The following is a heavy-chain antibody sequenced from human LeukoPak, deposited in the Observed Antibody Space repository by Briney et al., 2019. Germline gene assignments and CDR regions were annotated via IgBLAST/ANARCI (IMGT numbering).Heavy chain of an antibody. CDR3: AGEYCAGSWRAFDY. J-gene: IGHJ4*02. Sequence: SETLTLTSTVSGGSTSSYTWSWIRQPPGKGLEWSGHIYYSGSTNYNPSLKSRVTISVDTSKKQFSLKLSSVTAADTAVYYWAGEYCAGSWRAFDYWGQGTLVTVSS. CDR1: GGSTSSYT. V-gene: IGHV4-59*08. CDR2: IYYSGST. D-gene: IGHD3-10*01.